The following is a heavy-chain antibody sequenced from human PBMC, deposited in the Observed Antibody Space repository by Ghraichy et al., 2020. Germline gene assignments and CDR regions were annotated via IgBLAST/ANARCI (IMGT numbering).Heavy chain of an antibody. Sequence: GGSLRLSCAASGFAFSSYNMNWVRQAPGKGLEWVSYVSSGSSIIYQADSVKGRFTISRDNAKNSLYLQMNSLRDEDTAVYYCARDLMVQGVSIFAAFDIWGQGTKVTVSS. CDR3: ARDLMVQGVSIFAAFDI. CDR2: VSSGSSII. J-gene: IGHJ3*02. D-gene: IGHD3-10*01. V-gene: IGHV3-48*02. CDR1: GFAFSSYN.